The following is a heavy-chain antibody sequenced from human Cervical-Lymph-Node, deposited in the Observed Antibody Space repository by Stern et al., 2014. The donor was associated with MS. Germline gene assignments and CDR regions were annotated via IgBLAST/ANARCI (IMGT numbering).Heavy chain of an antibody. V-gene: IGHV1-2*04. CDR3: ARGYPFFDN. D-gene: IGHD2-15*01. Sequence: QVQLVQSGAEVKKPGASVKVSCTASGYTFTGFFLHWVRQAPGQGLEWVGGINPNTGVTKSAQKFQGWVTLTRDTSINTVYMELTRLKSDDTAVFYCARGYPFFDNWGQGTLVTVSS. CDR1: GYTFTGFF. J-gene: IGHJ4*02. CDR2: INPNTGVT.